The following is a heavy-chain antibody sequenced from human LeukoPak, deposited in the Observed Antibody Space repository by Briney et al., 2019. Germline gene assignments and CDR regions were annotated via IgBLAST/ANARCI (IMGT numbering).Heavy chain of an antibody. CDR1: GFTFSNYN. V-gene: IGHV3-21*01. D-gene: IGHD6-19*01. Sequence: NPGGSLRLSCAASGFTFSNYNMNWVRQAPGKGLEWVSSISSSSSYIYYADSVKGRFTISRDNAKNSLYLQMNSLRAEDTAVYYCARDLGAVAGPLGYFQHWGQGTLVTVSS. CDR2: ISSSSSYI. CDR3: ARDLGAVAGPLGYFQH. J-gene: IGHJ1*01.